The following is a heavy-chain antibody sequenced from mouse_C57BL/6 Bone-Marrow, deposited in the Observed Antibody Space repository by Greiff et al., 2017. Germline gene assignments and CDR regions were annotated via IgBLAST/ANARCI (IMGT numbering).Heavy chain of an antibody. Sequence: EVQLQQSGAELVKPGASVKLSCTASGFNIKDYYMHWVKQRTEQGLEWIGRIDPEDGETKYAPKFQGKATITADTASNTAYLQLSSLTSEDTAVYYGARAPYGSSPYWYFDVWGTGTTVTVSS. CDR1: GFNIKDYY. CDR2: IDPEDGET. CDR3: ARAPYGSSPYWYFDV. D-gene: IGHD1-1*01. J-gene: IGHJ1*03. V-gene: IGHV14-2*01.